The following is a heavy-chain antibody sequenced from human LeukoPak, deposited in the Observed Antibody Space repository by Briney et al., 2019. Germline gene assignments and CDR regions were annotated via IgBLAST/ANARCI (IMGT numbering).Heavy chain of an antibody. CDR1: GFTFSSYS. D-gene: IGHD5-12*01. V-gene: IGHV3-48*01. Sequence: GGSLRLSCAASGFTFSSYSMNWVRQAPGKGLEWVSYISSSSSTIYYVDSVKGRFAISRDNAKNSLYLQMNSLRAEDTAVYYCARDDVVPTTAYYVMDVWGQGTTVTVSS. J-gene: IGHJ6*02. CDR2: ISSSSSTI. CDR3: ARDDVVPTTAYYVMDV.